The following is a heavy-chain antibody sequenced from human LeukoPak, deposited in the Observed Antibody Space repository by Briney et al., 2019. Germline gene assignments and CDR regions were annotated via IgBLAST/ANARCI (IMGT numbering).Heavy chain of an antibody. V-gene: IGHV1-2*06. Sequence: ASVKVSCKASGYTFTDYYIHWVRQAPGQGLEWMGRINPNTGGRNYARKLQGRVTMTRDTSITTAYMELSNLRSDDTAMYYCARDRSGWEYMDVWGKGTTVTISS. CDR2: INPNTGGR. J-gene: IGHJ6*03. D-gene: IGHD6-19*01. CDR3: ARDRSGWEYMDV. CDR1: GYTFTDYY.